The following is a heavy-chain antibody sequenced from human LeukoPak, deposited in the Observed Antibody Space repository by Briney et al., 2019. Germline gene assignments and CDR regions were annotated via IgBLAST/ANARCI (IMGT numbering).Heavy chain of an antibody. Sequence: GGSLRLSCAASGFTFSSYAMSWVRRAPGKGLEWVSAISGSGGSTYYADSVKGRFTISRDNSKNTLYLQMNSLRAEDTAVYYCAKGSYYYDSSGFDYWGQGTLVTVSS. V-gene: IGHV3-23*01. D-gene: IGHD3-22*01. CDR2: ISGSGGST. CDR3: AKGSYYYDSSGFDY. CDR1: GFTFSSYA. J-gene: IGHJ4*02.